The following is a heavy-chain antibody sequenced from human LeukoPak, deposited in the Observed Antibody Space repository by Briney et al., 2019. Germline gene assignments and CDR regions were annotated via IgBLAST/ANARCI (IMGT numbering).Heavy chain of an antibody. CDR1: GGSISSYY. D-gene: IGHD5-24*01. CDR2: IYYSGST. Sequence: SETLSLTCTVSGGSISSYYWSWIRQPPGKGLEWIGYIYYSGSTNYNPSLKSRVTISVDTSKNQFSLKLSSVTAADTAVYYCARAPRRDGYLSYWGQGTLVTVSS. J-gene: IGHJ4*02. V-gene: IGHV4-59*01. CDR3: ARAPRRDGYLSY.